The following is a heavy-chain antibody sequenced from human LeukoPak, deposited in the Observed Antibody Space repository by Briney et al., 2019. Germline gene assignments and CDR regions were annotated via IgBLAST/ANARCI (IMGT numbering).Heavy chain of an antibody. Sequence: PGGSLRLSCAASGFTLSSYAMSWVRQAPGKGLEWVSAISGSGGSTYYADSVKGRFTISRDNSKNTLYLQMNSLRAEDTAVYYCAKTVPAYCSGGSCYPWYFDYWGQGTLVTVSS. J-gene: IGHJ4*02. CDR2: ISGSGGST. CDR3: AKTVPAYCSGGSCYPWYFDY. D-gene: IGHD2-15*01. CDR1: GFTLSSYA. V-gene: IGHV3-23*01.